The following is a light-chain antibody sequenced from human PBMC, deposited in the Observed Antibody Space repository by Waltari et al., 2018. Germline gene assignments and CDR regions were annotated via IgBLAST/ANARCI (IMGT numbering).Light chain of an antibody. Sequence: SYVLTQPPSVSVAPGETARITCGGNTIESKSVTWYRQRPGQAPVVVISYDNDRAAGIPERFSGSNSGNTATLTISRVEAGDEADYYCQVWDANTDPGVFGTGTEVTVL. V-gene: IGLV3-21*01. CDR3: QVWDANTDPGV. CDR2: YDN. J-gene: IGLJ1*01. CDR1: TIESKS.